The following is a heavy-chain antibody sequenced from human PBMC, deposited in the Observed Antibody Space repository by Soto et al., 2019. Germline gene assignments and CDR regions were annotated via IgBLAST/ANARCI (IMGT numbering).Heavy chain of an antibody. CDR2: IKSKTDGGTI. CDR3: SFQESTTVTTFEY. D-gene: IGHD4-17*01. CDR1: GFSLNNAW. Sequence: EVLLVESGGGLVKPGGSLRLSCEASGFSLNNAWMSWIRQAPGKGLEWVGRIKSKTDGGTIDYAAPVKGRFTISRDDSKNTLYLQMNSLKNEDTAVYYCSFQESTTVTTFEYWGHGTLVTVSS. V-gene: IGHV3-15*01. J-gene: IGHJ4*01.